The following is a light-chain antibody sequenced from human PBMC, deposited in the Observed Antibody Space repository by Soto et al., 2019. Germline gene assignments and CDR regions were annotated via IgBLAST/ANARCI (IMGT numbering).Light chain of an antibody. V-gene: IGLV2-11*01. J-gene: IGLJ1*01. CDR1: SSDVANYKY. CDR3: SSYAGTYTRV. CDR2: DVN. Sequence: QSALSQPRSGSGSPGQSVTRSCTRTSSDVANYKYVSWYQQHPGKAPKLMIYDVNTRPSGVPYRFSGSKSGNTASLTISGLQAEDEADYYCSSYAGTYTRVFGTGTKVTVL.